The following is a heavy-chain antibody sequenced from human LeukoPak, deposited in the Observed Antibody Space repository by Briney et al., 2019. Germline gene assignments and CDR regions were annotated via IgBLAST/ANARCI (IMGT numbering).Heavy chain of an antibody. J-gene: IGHJ5*02. Sequence: TSETLSLTCTVSGGSVSSGSYYWSWIRQPPGKGLEWIGYIYYSGSTNYNPSLKSRVTISVDTSKNQFALKLSSVTAADTAVYYCARADRKRVGLLRGRGNNWFDPWGQGTLVTVSS. CDR2: IYYSGST. D-gene: IGHD3-22*01. CDR3: ARADRKRVGLLRGRGNNWFDP. V-gene: IGHV4-61*01. CDR1: GGSVSSGSYY.